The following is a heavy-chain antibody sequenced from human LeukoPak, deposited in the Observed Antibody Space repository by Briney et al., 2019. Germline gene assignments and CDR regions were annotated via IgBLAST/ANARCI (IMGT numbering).Heavy chain of an antibody. V-gene: IGHV4-39*01. CDR3: ANQLLLNWFDP. CDR2: IYYSGST. D-gene: IGHD2-2*01. CDR1: GSSISSSSYY. Sequence: SETLSLTCTVSGSSISSSSYYWGWIRQPTGKGLEWIGSIYYSGSTYYNPSLKSRVTISVDTSKNQFSLKLSSVTAADTAVYYCANQLLLNWFDPWGQGTLVTVSS. J-gene: IGHJ5*02.